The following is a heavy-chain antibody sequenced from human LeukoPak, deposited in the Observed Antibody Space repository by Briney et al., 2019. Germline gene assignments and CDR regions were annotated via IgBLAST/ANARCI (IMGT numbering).Heavy chain of an antibody. CDR3: ANYYYGTDV. Sequence: KPGGSLRLSCIGSGFIFSNAWMSWVRQAPGKGLEWVGRIKSRSDGGTTDYAAPVKGRFSITRDDSQNMLYLQMNSLQTEDTAIYYCANYYYGTDVWGQGTTVTASS. CDR2: IKSRSDGGTT. J-gene: IGHJ6*02. V-gene: IGHV3-15*01. CDR1: GFIFSNAW.